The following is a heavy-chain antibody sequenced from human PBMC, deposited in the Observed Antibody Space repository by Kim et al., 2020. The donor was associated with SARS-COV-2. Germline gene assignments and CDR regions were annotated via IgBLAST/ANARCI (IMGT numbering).Heavy chain of an antibody. Sequence: SETLSLTCAVYGGSFSGYYWSWIRQPPGKGLEWIGEINHSGSTNYNPSLKSRVTISLDTSKNQFSLKLSSVTAADTAVYYCARAGAYRRGVFNTEYFQHWGPGSLVTVSS. V-gene: IGHV4-34*01. CDR3: ARAGAYRRGVFNTEYFQH. J-gene: IGHJ1*01. D-gene: IGHD6-19*01. CDR2: INHSGST. CDR1: GGSFSGYY.